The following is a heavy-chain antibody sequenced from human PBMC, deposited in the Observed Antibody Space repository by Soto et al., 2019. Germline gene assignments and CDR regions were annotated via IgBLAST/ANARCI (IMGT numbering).Heavy chain of an antibody. J-gene: IGHJ4*02. CDR2: ISYDGSNK. D-gene: IGHD6-19*01. CDR3: AKESSGWFFDY. CDR1: GFTFSSYG. Sequence: GGSLRLSCAASGFTFSSYGMHWVRQAPGKGLEWVAVISYDGSNKYYADSVKGRFTIPRDNSKNTLYLQMNSLRAEDTAVYYCAKESSGWFFDYWGQGTLVTVSS. V-gene: IGHV3-30*18.